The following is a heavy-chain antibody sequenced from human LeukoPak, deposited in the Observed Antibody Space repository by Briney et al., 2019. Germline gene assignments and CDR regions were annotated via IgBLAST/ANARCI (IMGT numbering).Heavy chain of an antibody. CDR3: ATSRRGVIGSRYFDY. D-gene: IGHD3-10*01. Sequence: SETLSLTCAVYGGSFSGYYWSWIRQPPGKGPEWIGEINHSGSTNYNPSLKSRVTISVDTSKNQFSLKLSSVTAADTAVYYCATSRRGVIGSRYFDYWGQGTLVTVSS. CDR1: GGSFSGYY. J-gene: IGHJ4*02. CDR2: INHSGST. V-gene: IGHV4-34*01.